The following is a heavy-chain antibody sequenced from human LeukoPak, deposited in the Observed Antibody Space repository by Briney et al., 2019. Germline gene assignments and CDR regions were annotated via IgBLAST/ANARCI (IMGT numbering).Heavy chain of an antibody. CDR3: ARVTLGLDY. V-gene: IGHV3-7*01. CDR1: GFTSSSYW. D-gene: IGHD4/OR15-4a*01. CDR2: IKQDGSEK. J-gene: IGHJ4*02. Sequence: GGSLRLSCAASGFTSSSYWMSWVRQAPGKGLEWVANIKQDGSEKYYVDSVKGRFTITRDNAKNSLYLQMNSLRAEDTGVYYCARVTLGLDYWGQGTLVTVSS.